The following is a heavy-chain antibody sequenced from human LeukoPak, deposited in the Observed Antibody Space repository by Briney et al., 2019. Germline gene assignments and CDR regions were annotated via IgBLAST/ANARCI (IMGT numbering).Heavy chain of an antibody. CDR3: AGANWAAGDPFDY. CDR1: GYTFTGYY. V-gene: IGHV1-2*02. Sequence: ASVTVSFKASGYTFTGYYIHWVRQAPGQGLEGMGWINANSGGTNYAQKFQGRVTMTRDTSISTGYMKLSRLRSDDTAVYYCAGANWAAGDPFDYWGQGTLVTVSS. J-gene: IGHJ4*02. CDR2: INANSGGT. D-gene: IGHD7-27*01.